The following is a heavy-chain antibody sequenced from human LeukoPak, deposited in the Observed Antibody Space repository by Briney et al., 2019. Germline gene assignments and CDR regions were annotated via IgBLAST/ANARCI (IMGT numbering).Heavy chain of an antibody. V-gene: IGHV3-7*01. D-gene: IGHD3-10*01. CDR3: ARQLGGSGSY. CDR1: GFSFSNYW. Sequence: EGSLRLSCTASGFSFSNYWMSWVRQAPGKGLEWVANIKEDGSVKYYVDSVKGRFTISRDNAKNSVYLRMNSLRTEDTAVYYCARQLGGSGSYWGQGTLVTVSS. CDR2: IKEDGSVK. J-gene: IGHJ4*02.